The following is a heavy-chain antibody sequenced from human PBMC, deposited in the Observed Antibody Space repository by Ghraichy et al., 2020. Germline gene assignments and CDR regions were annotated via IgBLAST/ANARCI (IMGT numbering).Heavy chain of an antibody. CDR3: ASTGRDGYRPLEY. D-gene: IGHD5-24*01. J-gene: IGHJ4*02. Sequence: GGSLRLSCAGSGFTFSDYHMSWIRQAPGKGLEWVAYIHSDSSSPNYADSVRGRFTVSRDNAKNSLYLQMNSLRAEDTAVYYGASTGRDGYRPLEYWGQGTLVTVSS. CDR2: IHSDSSSP. V-gene: IGHV3-11*03. CDR1: GFTFSDYH.